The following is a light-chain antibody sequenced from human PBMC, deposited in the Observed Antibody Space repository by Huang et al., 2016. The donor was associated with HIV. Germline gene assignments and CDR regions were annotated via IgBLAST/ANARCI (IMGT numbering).Light chain of an antibody. Sequence: EIVMTQSPDTLSVVPGERVTLSCRASESVSSSLAWYQQKSGQAPRILIDDASTRATGIPARFSGSGSWTEFTLTINSLLSEDFAVYYCQQYNDWPPITFGQGTRLDMK. V-gene: IGKV3-15*01. CDR3: QQYNDWPPIT. J-gene: IGKJ5*01. CDR1: ESVSSS. CDR2: DAS.